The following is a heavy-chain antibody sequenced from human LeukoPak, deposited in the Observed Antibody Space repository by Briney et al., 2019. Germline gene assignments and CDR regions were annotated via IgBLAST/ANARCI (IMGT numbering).Heavy chain of an antibody. CDR2: IKQDGSEK. V-gene: IGHV3-7*01. CDR3: ARRGYDRYYYYYYMDV. D-gene: IGHD5-12*01. Sequence: PGGSLRLSCAASGFTFSSYWMRWVRQAPGKGLEWVANIKQDGSEKYYVDSVKGRFTISRDNAKNSLYLQMNSLRAEDTAVYYCARRGYDRYYYYYYMDVWGKGTTVTVSS. J-gene: IGHJ6*03. CDR1: GFTFSSYW.